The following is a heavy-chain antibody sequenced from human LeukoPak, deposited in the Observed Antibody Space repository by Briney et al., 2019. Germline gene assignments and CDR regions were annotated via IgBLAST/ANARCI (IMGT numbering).Heavy chain of an antibody. CDR3: ARGIVGYSSGWPYYFDY. V-gene: IGHV1-18*01. CDR1: GYTFTSYG. D-gene: IGHD6-19*01. CDR2: ISAYNGNT. J-gene: IGHJ4*02. Sequence: ASVEVSCKASGYTFTSYGISWVRQAPGQGLEWMGWISAYNGNTNYAQKLQGRVTMTTDTSTSTAYMELRSLRSDDTAVYYCARGIVGYSSGWPYYFDYWGQGTLVTVSS.